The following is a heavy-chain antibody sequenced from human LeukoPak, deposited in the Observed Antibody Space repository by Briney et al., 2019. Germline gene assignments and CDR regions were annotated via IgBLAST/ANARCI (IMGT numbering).Heavy chain of an antibody. CDR3: ARLSVSGYYYFDY. CDR1: GGPINSSNYY. D-gene: IGHD6-19*01. CDR2: IYYSGST. J-gene: IGHJ4*02. Sequence: PSETLSLTCTVSGGPINSSNYYWGWIRQPPGKGLEWIGSIYYSGSTYYKTSLKSRVTISVDTSKNQFSLKLSSVTAADTAVYYCARLSVSGYYYFDYWGQGTLVTVSS. V-gene: IGHV4-39*01.